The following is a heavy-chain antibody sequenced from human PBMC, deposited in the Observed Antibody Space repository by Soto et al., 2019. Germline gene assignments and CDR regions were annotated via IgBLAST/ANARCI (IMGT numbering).Heavy chain of an antibody. CDR3: ARGGQDFWSGPFDY. J-gene: IGHJ4*02. V-gene: IGHV4-4*07. D-gene: IGHD3-3*01. Sequence: SETLSLTCTVSGGSISNYFCNWVRQPAGKGLEWIGRIDNSGSTNYNPSLKSRITMSADTSRNQFSLKLNSVTAADTAVYYCARGGQDFWSGPFDYWGQGALVTVSS. CDR1: GGSISNYF. CDR2: IDNSGST.